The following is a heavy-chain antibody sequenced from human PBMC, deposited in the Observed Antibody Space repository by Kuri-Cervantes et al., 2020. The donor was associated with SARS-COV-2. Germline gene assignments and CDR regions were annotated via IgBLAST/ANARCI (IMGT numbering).Heavy chain of an antibody. J-gene: IGHJ4*02. Sequence: ASVKVSCKASGYTFTGSYMHWVRQATGQGLEWMGWMNPNSGNTGYAQKFQGRVTITRNTSISTAYMELSSLRSEDTAVYYCASDTGLAAAGLFDYWGQGTLVTVSS. CDR2: MNPNSGNT. CDR1: GYTFTGSY. D-gene: IGHD6-13*01. V-gene: IGHV1-8*03. CDR3: ASDTGLAAAGLFDY.